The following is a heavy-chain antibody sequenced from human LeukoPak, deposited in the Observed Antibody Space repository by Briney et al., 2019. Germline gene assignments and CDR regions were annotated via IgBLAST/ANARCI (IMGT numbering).Heavy chain of an antibody. CDR2: ISSTDSGT. D-gene: IGHD2-21*01. V-gene: IGHV3-23*01. J-gene: IGHJ4*02. Sequence: GGSLRLSCAASGFSLSSYAMSWVRQAPGKGLEWVSAISSTDSGTYHEDSVRGRFTISRDSSKNTLYLQMNSLRAEDAAVYYCAKAPVTSCRGAYCYPFDYWGQGTLVTVSS. CDR3: AKAPVTSCRGAYCYPFDY. CDR1: GFSLSSYA.